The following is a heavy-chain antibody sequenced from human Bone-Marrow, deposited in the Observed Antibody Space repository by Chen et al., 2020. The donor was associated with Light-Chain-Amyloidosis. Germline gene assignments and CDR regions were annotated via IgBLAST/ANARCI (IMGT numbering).Heavy chain of an antibody. D-gene: IGHD2-8*01. J-gene: IGHJ3*02. V-gene: IGHV3-21*01. CDR3: AKEMGIHNGAFDI. CDR2: ISSSSRST. CDR1: NFTLDVYT. Sequence: EVHLVESGGGLVKPGGSLRLSCAGSNFTLDVYTMNWVRLTPGKGLEWVSAISSSSRSTYYADSVRGRFTTSRDNADNSLTLHMDDLRVEDTGVYFCAKEMGIHNGAFDIWGRGTVVTVSS.